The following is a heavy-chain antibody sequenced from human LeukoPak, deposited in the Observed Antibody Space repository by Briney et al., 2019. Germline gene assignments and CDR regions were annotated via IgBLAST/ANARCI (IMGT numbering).Heavy chain of an antibody. CDR3: ARPAVLLWFGELSAFDI. CDR1: GYTFTGYY. D-gene: IGHD3-10*01. Sequence: ASVKVSCKASGYTFTGYYMHWVRQAPGQGLEWMGWINPNSGGTNYAQKFQGRVTMTRDTSISTAYMELSRLRSDDTAVYYCARPAVLLWFGELSAFDIWGQGTMVTVSS. V-gene: IGHV1-2*02. J-gene: IGHJ3*02. CDR2: INPNSGGT.